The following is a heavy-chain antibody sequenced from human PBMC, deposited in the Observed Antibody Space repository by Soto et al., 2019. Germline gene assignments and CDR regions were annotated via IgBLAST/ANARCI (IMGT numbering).Heavy chain of an antibody. J-gene: IGHJ4*02. D-gene: IGHD5-12*01. CDR2: ISAYNGNT. CDR1: GYTFTSYG. Sequence: ASVKVSCKASGYTFTSYGISWVRQAPGQGLEWMGWISAYNGNTNYAQKLQGRVTMTTDTSTSTAYMELRSLRSDDTAVYYCAVGRPIRGYCGYDLGWYFDYWGQGTLVTVS. CDR3: AVGRPIRGYCGYDLGWYFDY. V-gene: IGHV1-18*01.